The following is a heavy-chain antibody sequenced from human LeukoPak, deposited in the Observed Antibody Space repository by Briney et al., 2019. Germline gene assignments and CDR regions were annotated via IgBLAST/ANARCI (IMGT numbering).Heavy chain of an antibody. CDR1: GGSFSGYY. Sequence: TSETLSLTCAAYGGSFSGYYWSWIRQPPGKGLEWIGEINHSGSTNYNPSLKSRVTISVDTSKNQFSLKLSSVTAADTAVYYCARGVAQYSGSYKGLYYFDYWGQGTLVTVSS. J-gene: IGHJ4*02. CDR3: ARGVAQYSGSYKGLYYFDY. V-gene: IGHV4-34*01. CDR2: INHSGST. D-gene: IGHD1-26*01.